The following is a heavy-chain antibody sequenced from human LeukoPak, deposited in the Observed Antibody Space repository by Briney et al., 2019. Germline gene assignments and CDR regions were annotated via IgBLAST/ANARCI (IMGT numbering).Heavy chain of an antibody. CDR1: ELNFKTHA. D-gene: IGHD3-16*02. V-gene: IGHV3-30*04. CDR2: LSFDASGR. Sequence: GESLRLSCVVSELNFKTHAMHWVRQAPGKGLEWVAGLSFDASGRNYADSVKGRFTISRDNSKNTLYLQMHSLSPEDTAVYFCARDLQEISSFYFDYWGQGSLVTVSS. J-gene: IGHJ4*02. CDR3: ARDLQEISSFYFDY.